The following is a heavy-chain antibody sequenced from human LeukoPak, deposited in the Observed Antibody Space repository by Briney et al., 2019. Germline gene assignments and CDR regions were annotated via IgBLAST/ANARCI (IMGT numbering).Heavy chain of an antibody. CDR2: ISWNSGSI. CDR3: AKARVPAAMPTGYFDL. V-gene: IGHV3-9*01. J-gene: IGHJ2*01. Sequence: PGGSLRLSCAASGFTFDDYAMHWVRQAPGKGLEWVSGISWNSGSIGYADSVKGRFTISRDNAKTSLYLQMNSLRAEDTALYYCAKARVPAAMPTGYFDLWGRGTLVTVSS. CDR1: GFTFDDYA. D-gene: IGHD2-2*01.